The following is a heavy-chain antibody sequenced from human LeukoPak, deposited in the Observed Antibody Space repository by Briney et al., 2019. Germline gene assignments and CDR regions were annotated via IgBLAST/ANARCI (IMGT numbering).Heavy chain of an antibody. V-gene: IGHV4-59*11. CDR3: ARDAAPVGESWYFDP. CDR1: CGSFSSHY. CDR2: VHYSGSS. D-gene: IGHD1-26*01. J-gene: IGHJ2*01. Sequence: PSETLSLTCSVSCGSFSSHYWTWIRQAPGKGPEWIGYVHYSGSSICNPFLKSRVTISLDTSMNQFSLKLNSVTAADKAIYYCARDAAPVGESWYFDPWGRGSLVIVSS.